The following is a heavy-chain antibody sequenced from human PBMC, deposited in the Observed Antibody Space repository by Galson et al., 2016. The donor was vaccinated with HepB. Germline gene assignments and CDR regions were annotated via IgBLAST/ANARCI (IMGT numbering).Heavy chain of an antibody. Sequence: SETLSLTCTVSGGSISSNCCYWGWFRQPPGKGLEWLGSVYYNEKTFYNPSLKSRLTLSLDTSRNQYSLRLRSVTAADTAVYFCARKSNLGYCTGATCSYYFYYGMDVWGQGTTVTVSS. CDR1: GGSISSNCCY. CDR2: VYYNEKT. CDR3: ARKSNLGYCTGATCSYYFYYGMDV. J-gene: IGHJ6*02. D-gene: IGHD2-8*02. V-gene: IGHV4-39*07.